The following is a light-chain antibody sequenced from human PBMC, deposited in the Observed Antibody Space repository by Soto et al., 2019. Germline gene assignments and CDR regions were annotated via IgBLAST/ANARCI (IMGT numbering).Light chain of an antibody. CDR1: QSVSTN. CDR2: GAS. J-gene: IGKJ1*01. Sequence: EIVMTQSPATLSGSPGERATLSCRASQSVSTNLAWYQQKPGQAPRLLIYGASTRATGIPARFSGSGSGTEFTLTIRSLQSDDFAVYYCQQYTNRPPWTFVQGTKV. CDR3: QQYTNRPPWT. V-gene: IGKV3-15*01.